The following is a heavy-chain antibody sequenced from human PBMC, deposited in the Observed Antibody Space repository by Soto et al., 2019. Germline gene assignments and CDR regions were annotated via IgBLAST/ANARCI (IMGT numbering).Heavy chain of an antibody. J-gene: IGHJ6*04. CDR2: INPSGGST. D-gene: IGHD1-26*01. Sequence: SVKVSCKASGYTFTSYYMHWVRHAPGQVLEWMGIINPSGGSTSYAQKFQGRVTMTRDTSTSTVYMELSSLRSGDTAVYYCARVKGGSDQPHHYGMDGSGKGTNVPVAS. V-gene: IGHV1-46*01. CDR1: GYTFTSYY. CDR3: ARVKGGSDQPHHYGMDG.